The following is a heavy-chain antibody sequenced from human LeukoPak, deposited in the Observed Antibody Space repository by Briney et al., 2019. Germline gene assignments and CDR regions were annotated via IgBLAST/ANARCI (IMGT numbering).Heavy chain of an antibody. V-gene: IGHV3-7*01. Sequence: GGSLRLSCAASGFTFSSYWMSWVRQAPGKGLEWVANIKQDGSEKYYVDSVKGRFTISRDNAKNSLYLQMNSLRAEDTTVYYCARAVGWYWDYFDYWGQGTLVTVSS. D-gene: IGHD6-19*01. CDR3: ARAVGWYWDYFDY. CDR2: IKQDGSEK. J-gene: IGHJ4*02. CDR1: GFTFSSYW.